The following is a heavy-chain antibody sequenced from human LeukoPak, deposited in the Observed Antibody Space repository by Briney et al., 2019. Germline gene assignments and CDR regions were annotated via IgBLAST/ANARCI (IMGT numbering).Heavy chain of an antibody. CDR3: ARYCSGGSCYRAYYYGMDV. Sequence: GESLKISCKGSGYSFTSYWIGWVRQMPGKGLEWMGIIYPGDSDTRYSPSFQGQVTISADKSISTAYLQWSSLKASDTAMYYRARYCSGGSCYRAYYYGMDVWGQGTTVTVSS. J-gene: IGHJ6*02. CDR2: IYPGDSDT. D-gene: IGHD2-15*01. CDR1: GYSFTSYW. V-gene: IGHV5-51*01.